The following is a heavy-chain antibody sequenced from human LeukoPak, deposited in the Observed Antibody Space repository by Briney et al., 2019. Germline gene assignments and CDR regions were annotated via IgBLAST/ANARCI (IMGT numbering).Heavy chain of an antibody. CDR1: GGSISSSSYY. D-gene: IGHD6-19*01. V-gene: IGHV4-39*01. CDR3: ARVPGIAVAGRFDP. CDR2: IYYSGST. Sequence: SETLSLTCTVSGGSISSSSYYWGWIRQPPGKGLEWIGSIYYSGSTYYNPSLKSRVTISVDTSKNQFSLKLSSVTAADTAVYCCARVPGIAVAGRFDPWGQGTLVTVSS. J-gene: IGHJ5*02.